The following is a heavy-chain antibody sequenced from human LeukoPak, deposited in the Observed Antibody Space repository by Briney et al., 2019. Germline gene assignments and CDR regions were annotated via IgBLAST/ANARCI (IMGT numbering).Heavy chain of an antibody. D-gene: IGHD6-19*01. Sequence: KTSETLSLTCAVYGGSFSGYYWSWIRQPPGKGLEWIGEINHSGSTNYNPSLKSRVTISVDTSKNQFSLKLSSVTAADTAVYYCARGRRAQWLVPRGDYYMDVWGKGTTVTVSS. CDR1: GGSFSGYY. CDR2: INHSGST. CDR3: ARGRRAQWLVPRGDYYMDV. J-gene: IGHJ6*03. V-gene: IGHV4-34*01.